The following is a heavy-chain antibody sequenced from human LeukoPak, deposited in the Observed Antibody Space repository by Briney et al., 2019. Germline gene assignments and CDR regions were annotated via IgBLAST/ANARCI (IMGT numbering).Heavy chain of an antibody. Sequence: SVKVSCKASGGTFSSYAISWVRQAPGQGLEWMGGIIPIFGTANYAQKLQGRVTITADESTSTAYMELSSLRSEDTAVYYCASKTYYYDSSGYFSTKTLDYWGQGTLVTVSS. CDR1: GGTFSSYA. CDR3: ASKTYYYDSSGYFSTKTLDY. D-gene: IGHD3-22*01. J-gene: IGHJ4*02. V-gene: IGHV1-69*13. CDR2: IIPIFGTA.